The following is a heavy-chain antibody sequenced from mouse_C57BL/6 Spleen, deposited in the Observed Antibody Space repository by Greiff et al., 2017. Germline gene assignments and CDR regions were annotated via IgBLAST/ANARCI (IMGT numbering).Heavy chain of an antibody. Sequence: QVQLKQSGPGLVQPSQRLSITCTVSGFSLTSYGVHWVRQSPGKGLEWLGVIWRGGSTDYNAAFMSRLSITKDNSKSQVFFKMNSLQADDTAIYYCAKKGDYSYYAMDYWGQGTSVTVSS. D-gene: IGHD1-1*01. V-gene: IGHV2-5*01. CDR2: IWRGGST. CDR1: GFSLTSYG. J-gene: IGHJ4*01. CDR3: AKKGDYSYYAMDY.